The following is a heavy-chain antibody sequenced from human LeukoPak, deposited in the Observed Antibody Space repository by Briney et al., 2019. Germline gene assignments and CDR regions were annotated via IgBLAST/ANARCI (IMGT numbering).Heavy chain of an antibody. CDR3: VRGFGGRTDS. J-gene: IGHJ5*01. Sequence: GGSLRLSCAAPGFTFSSSWMHWARQAPGKGLVWVSRINTDGSRTDHADSMKGRFTISRDNAKDTLYLQMSSLRAEDTAVYYCVRGFGGRTDSWGQGTEVTVST. CDR2: INTDGSRT. V-gene: IGHV3-74*01. D-gene: IGHD2-15*01. CDR1: GFTFSSSW.